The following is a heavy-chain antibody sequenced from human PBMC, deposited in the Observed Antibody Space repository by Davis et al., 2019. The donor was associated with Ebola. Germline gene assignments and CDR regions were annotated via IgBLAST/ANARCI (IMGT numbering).Heavy chain of an antibody. CDR3: ARSQYSGSSMD. CDR1: GFTFSNYW. CDR2: INTDGSRT. J-gene: IGHJ4*02. D-gene: IGHD1-26*01. V-gene: IGHV3-74*01. Sequence: GESLKISCAASGFTFSNYWMFWVRQTPGKGLVWVSRINTDGSRTSYADSVKGRFTISRDNAKSTLYLQMNSLRAEDTALYYCARSQYSGSSMDWGRGTLVSVSS.